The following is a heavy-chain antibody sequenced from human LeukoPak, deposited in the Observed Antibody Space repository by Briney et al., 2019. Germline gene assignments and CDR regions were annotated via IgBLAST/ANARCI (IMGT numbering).Heavy chain of an antibody. Sequence: PGGSLRLSRAASGFTFSNYAMNWVRQAPGKGLEWVSAIGVNTDRTYYADAVRGRFTISRDYSQNTLSLQMSSLRAEDTAVYYCAKGHGDHIPAEYLQHWGQGTLVTVSS. D-gene: IGHD4-17*01. CDR1: GFTFSNYA. CDR2: IGVNTDRT. V-gene: IGHV3-23*01. J-gene: IGHJ1*01. CDR3: AKGHGDHIPAEYLQH.